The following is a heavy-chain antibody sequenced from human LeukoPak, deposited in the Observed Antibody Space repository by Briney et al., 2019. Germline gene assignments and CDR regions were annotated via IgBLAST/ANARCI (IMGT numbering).Heavy chain of an antibody. CDR1: GFTFSGFG. V-gene: IGHV3-30*02. Sequence: GGSLRLSCAASGFTFSGFGMHWVRQAPGKGLEWVAFIRYDGSTKHYGDSVKGRFTISRDNSKNTLYLQMNSLRAEDTGVYYCARVSMVYADPGDYEDYWGQGTLVTVSS. CDR3: ARVSMVYADPGDYEDY. CDR2: IRYDGSTK. D-gene: IGHD2-8*01. J-gene: IGHJ4*02.